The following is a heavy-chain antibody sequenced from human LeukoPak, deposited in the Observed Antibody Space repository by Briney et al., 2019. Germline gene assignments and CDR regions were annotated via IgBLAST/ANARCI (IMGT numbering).Heavy chain of an antibody. CDR1: GFTFTTYS. D-gene: IGHD3-22*01. J-gene: IGHJ4*02. Sequence: PGGSLRLSCAASGFTFTTYSMSWVRQAPGKGLESVSAIRGSGGSTSYADSVKGRFTISRDDSKSTLYLQMNSLRAEDTAVYHCVTFYYDSSGSYVHYWGQGTLVTVSS. CDR2: IRGSGGST. V-gene: IGHV3-23*01. CDR3: VTFYYDSSGSYVHY.